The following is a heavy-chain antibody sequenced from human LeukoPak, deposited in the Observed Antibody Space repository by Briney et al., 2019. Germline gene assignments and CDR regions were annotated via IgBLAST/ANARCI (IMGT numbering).Heavy chain of an antibody. V-gene: IGHV3-66*01. D-gene: IGHD5-18*01. CDR1: GFTVSSNY. Sequence: GGFLRLSCAASGFTVSSNYMSWVRQAPGKGLEWVSVIYSGGSTYYADSVKGRFTISRDNSKNTLYLQMNSLRAEDTAVYYCAGANSYGYEGYDYWGQGTLVTVSS. CDR2: IYSGGST. CDR3: AGANSYGYEGYDY. J-gene: IGHJ4*02.